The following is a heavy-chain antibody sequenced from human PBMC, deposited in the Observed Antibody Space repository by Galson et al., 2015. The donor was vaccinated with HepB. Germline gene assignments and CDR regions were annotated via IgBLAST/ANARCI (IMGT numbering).Heavy chain of an antibody. V-gene: IGHV4-34*01. D-gene: IGHD3-16*01. CDR1: GGSFSGYS. J-gene: IGHJ6*03. Sequence: ETLSLTCAVYGGSFSGYSWSWIRQPPEKGLEWIGEISRSGNTNNNPSLKSRVTMSVDTSKNQFSLRLSSVTAADTAVYYCARGAITLGGVTLMDVWGKGTTVTVSS. CDR2: ISRSGNT. CDR3: ARGAITLGGVTLMDV.